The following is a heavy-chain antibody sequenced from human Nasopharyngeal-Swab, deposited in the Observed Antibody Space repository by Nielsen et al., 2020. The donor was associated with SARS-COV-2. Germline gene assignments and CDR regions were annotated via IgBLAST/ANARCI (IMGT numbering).Heavy chain of an antibody. V-gene: IGHV5-51*01. CDR3: ARQKIRKHIVVVTAIWDAFDI. Sequence: GESLTISCKVSGYSFTSYWIGWVRLMPGKGLEWMGIIYPGDSDTRYSPSFQGQVTISADKSISTAYLQWSSLKASDTAMYYCARQKIRKHIVVVTAIWDAFDIWGQGTMVTVSS. CDR1: GYSFTSYW. CDR2: IYPGDSDT. J-gene: IGHJ3*02. D-gene: IGHD2-21*02.